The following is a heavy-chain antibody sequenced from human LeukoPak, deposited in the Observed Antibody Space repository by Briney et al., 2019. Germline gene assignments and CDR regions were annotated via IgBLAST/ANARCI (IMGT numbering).Heavy chain of an antibody. CDR3: ATGHGYNSYMDV. J-gene: IGHJ6*03. D-gene: IGHD5-24*01. Sequence: ASVKVSCKASGYTFASYTISWVRQAPGQGLEWLGWISAYNGNTYYAQKLKGRVTMTTDTSTTTAYMELRSLTSDDTALYYCATGHGYNSYMDVWGEGTTVIVSS. CDR2: ISAYNGNT. V-gene: IGHV1-18*04. CDR1: GYTFASYT.